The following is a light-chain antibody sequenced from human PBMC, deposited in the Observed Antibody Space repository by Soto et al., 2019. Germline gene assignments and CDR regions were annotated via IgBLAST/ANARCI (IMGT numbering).Light chain of an antibody. CDR1: QSVGNNY. V-gene: IGKV3-20*01. J-gene: IGKJ4*01. CDR3: QQYGSSPLT. CDR2: DAS. Sequence: EIVLTQSPATLSLSPGERATLSCRASQSVGNNYLAWYQQKPGQHPRFLMYDASTRATGIPDRFSGSGSGTDFTLTISRLEPEDFAVYYCQQYGSSPLTFGGGTKVEIK.